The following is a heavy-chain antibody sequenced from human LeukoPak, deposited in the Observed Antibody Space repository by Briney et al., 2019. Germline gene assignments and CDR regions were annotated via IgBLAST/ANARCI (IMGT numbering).Heavy chain of an antibody. J-gene: IGHJ3*02. Sequence: SETLSLTCTVSGGSISSYYWSWIRQPPGKGLEWIGYIYYSGSTNYNPSLKSRVTISVDTSKNQFSLKLSSVTAADTAVYYCARGKLDITMIVVVTSGAFDIWGQGTMVTVSS. V-gene: IGHV4-59*08. D-gene: IGHD3-22*01. CDR1: GGSISSYY. CDR2: IYYSGST. CDR3: ARGKLDITMIVVVTSGAFDI.